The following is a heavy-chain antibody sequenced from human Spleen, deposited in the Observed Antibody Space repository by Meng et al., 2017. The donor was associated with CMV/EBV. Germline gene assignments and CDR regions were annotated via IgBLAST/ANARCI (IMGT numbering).Heavy chain of an antibody. CDR2: IYYSGST. J-gene: IGHJ5*02. V-gene: IGHV4-59*01. CDR1: GGSISSYY. CDR3: ARGRFDP. Sequence: SETLSLTCTVSGGSISSYYWSWIRQPPGKGLEWIGYIYYSGSTNYNPSLKSRVTISVDTSKNQFSLKLSSVTAADTAVYYCARGRFDPWGQGTLVTVSS.